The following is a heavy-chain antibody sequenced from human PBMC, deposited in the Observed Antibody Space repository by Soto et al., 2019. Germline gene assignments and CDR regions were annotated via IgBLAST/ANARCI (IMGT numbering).Heavy chain of an antibody. J-gene: IGHJ6*02. CDR3: ARGLAVRGSYGLDV. CDR1: GASISRGGSS. Sequence: QLQLQESGPGLVKPSQTLSLTWAVSGASISRGGSSWSWIRQAPGTGLEWIGYIYHNGITNYNPSLKSRVTISVDKSQNQFSLSLNFVTAADTAVYYCARGLAVRGSYGLDVWGQGTTVTVSS. D-gene: IGHD3-10*01. CDR2: IYHNGIT. V-gene: IGHV4-30-2*01.